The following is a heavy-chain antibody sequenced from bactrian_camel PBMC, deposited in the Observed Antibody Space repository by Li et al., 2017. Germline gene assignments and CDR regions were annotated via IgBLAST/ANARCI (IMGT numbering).Heavy chain of an antibody. V-gene: IGHV3S53*01. CDR3: AATSAPSWNLNPSNHNY. Sequence: HVQLVESGGGSVKTGGSLRLSCTISGYIDKRRCMAWFRQVPGDEDEREGVASIRYDDLTSYADSAKGRFTITLDNARNTLYLQMNNLQPEDTAIYYCAATSAPSWNLNPSNHNYWGQGTQVTVS. J-gene: IGHJ4*01. D-gene: IGHD1*01. CDR2: IRYDDLT. CDR1: GYIDKRRC.